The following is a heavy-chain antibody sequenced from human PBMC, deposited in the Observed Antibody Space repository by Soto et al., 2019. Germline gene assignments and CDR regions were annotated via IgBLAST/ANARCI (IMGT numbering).Heavy chain of an antibody. CDR2: TSYDGNNK. CDR3: ARWGTTGGFDL. CDR1: GFRFKSFV. V-gene: IGHV3-30*19. D-gene: IGHD3-16*01. J-gene: IGHJ4*02. Sequence: QVQLVESGGGVVQPGTSLRLSCAASGFRFKSFVMHWVRQAPGKGLEWVAFTSYDGNNKDYGDSVKGRFTVSRDNSQNTLHLKMDFLRPDDTALYYCARWGTTGGFDLWGQGTLVSVSS.